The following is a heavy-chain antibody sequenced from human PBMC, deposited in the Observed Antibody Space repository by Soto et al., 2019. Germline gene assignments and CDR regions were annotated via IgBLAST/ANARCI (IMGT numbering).Heavy chain of an antibody. V-gene: IGHV4-39*01. CDR2: IYYSGNT. J-gene: IGHJ4*02. D-gene: IGHD3-22*01. Sequence: SETLCVACSFSVVSITTKNYYWGWIRQPPGEGLEWIGSIYYSGNTYYNPSLKSRVTISVDTSKNQFSLRLSSVTAADTAVYYCARHGYYDSTAHYGFDYWGQGALVTVSS. CDR3: ARHGYYDSTAHYGFDY. CDR1: VVSITTKNYY.